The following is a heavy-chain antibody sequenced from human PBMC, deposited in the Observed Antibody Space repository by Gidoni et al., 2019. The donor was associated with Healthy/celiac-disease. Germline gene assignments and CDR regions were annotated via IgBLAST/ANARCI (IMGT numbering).Heavy chain of an antibody. CDR3: ARGHDFWSGYLWRAYYFDY. CDR1: GGSFSGYY. CDR2: INHSGST. Sequence: QVQLQQWGAGLLKPSETLSLTCAVYGGSFSGYYWSWIRQPPGKGLEWIGEINHSGSTNYNPSLKSRVTISVDTSKNQFSLKLSSVTAADTAVYYCARGHDFWSGYLWRAYYFDYWGQGTLVTVSS. V-gene: IGHV4-34*01. J-gene: IGHJ4*02. D-gene: IGHD3-3*01.